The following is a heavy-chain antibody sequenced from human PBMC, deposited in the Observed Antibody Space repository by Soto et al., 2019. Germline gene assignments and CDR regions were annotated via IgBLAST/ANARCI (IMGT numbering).Heavy chain of an antibody. CDR2: ISYDGSNK. Sequence: QVQLVESGGGVVQPGRSLRLSCAASGFTFSSYAMHWVRQAPGKGLEWVAVISYDGSNKYYADSVKGRFTISRDNSKNTVYLQMNSLRSEDTAVYYCARDRFRYNWNDFPYYYYGMDVWGQGTTVTVSS. V-gene: IGHV3-30-3*01. CDR3: ARDRFRYNWNDFPYYYYGMDV. CDR1: GFTFSSYA. D-gene: IGHD1-1*01. J-gene: IGHJ6*02.